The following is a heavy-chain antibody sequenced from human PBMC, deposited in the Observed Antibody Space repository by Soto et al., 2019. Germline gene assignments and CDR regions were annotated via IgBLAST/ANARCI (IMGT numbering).Heavy chain of an antibody. Sequence: ASVKVSCKASRYPFTAYFIHWVRRAPGQGLEWMGWMNSNNGDTFYAQKFQGRLTMTRDRSLNTAYMELSRLRSEDTAVYYCASPLDIVVVPAAIAAYDYYYGMDVWGQGATVTVSS. V-gene: IGHV1-2*02. CDR2: MNSNNGDT. J-gene: IGHJ6*02. CDR1: RYPFTAYF. CDR3: ASPLDIVVVPAAIAAYDYYYGMDV. D-gene: IGHD2-2*02.